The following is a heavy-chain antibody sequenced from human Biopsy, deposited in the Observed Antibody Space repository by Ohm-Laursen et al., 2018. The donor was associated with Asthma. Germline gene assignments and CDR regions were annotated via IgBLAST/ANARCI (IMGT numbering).Heavy chain of an antibody. V-gene: IGHV3-11*01. CDR2: ISNSGSTK. CDR3: ARGYSGSDRIVYYYSGLEV. Sequence: SLRLSCSASGFSFSDYYMTWMRQAPGKGLEWVSSISNSGSTKYPAESVQGRFTISRDNTQKSLFLQMNSLSSEDTAVYYCARGYSGSDRIVYYYSGLEVWGQGTTVTVSS. CDR1: GFSFSDYY. J-gene: IGHJ6*02. D-gene: IGHD5-12*01.